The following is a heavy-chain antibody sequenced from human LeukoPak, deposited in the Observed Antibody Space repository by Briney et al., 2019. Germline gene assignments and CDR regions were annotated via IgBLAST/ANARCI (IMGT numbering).Heavy chain of an antibody. CDR3: AATYCSSTSCPSYYYYYYMDV. Sequence: GASVKVSCKASGDTFTSYDINWVRQATGQGLEWMGWMNPNSGNTGYAQKFQGRVTITKNTSISTAYMELSSLRYEDTAVYYYAATYCSSTSCPSYYYYYYMDVWGKGTTVTVSS. CDR2: MNPNSGNT. V-gene: IGHV1-8*01. J-gene: IGHJ6*03. CDR1: GDTFTSYD. D-gene: IGHD2-2*01.